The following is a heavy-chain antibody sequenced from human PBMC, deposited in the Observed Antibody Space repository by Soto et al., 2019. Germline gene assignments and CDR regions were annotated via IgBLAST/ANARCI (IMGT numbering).Heavy chain of an antibody. CDR1: GYTFTSYY. D-gene: IGHD4-17*01. CDR2: INPSGGST. J-gene: IGHJ6*02. Sequence: ASVKVSCKASGYTFTSYYMHWVRQAPGQGLERMGIINPSGGSTSYAQKFQGRVTMTRDTSTSTVYMELSSLRSEDTAVYYCARDLTDDYGDYGLERYGMDVWGQGTTVTVSS. CDR3: ARDLTDDYGDYGLERYGMDV. V-gene: IGHV1-46*01.